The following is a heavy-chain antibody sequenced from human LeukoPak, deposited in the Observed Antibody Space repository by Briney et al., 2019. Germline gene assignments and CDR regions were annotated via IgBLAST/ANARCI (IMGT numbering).Heavy chain of an antibody. CDR3: AREVAGYDY. D-gene: IGHD6-19*01. J-gene: IGHJ4*02. CDR2: IIPIFGTA. V-gene: IGHV1-69*05. CDR1: GDTFSSYA. Sequence: ASVKVSCKASGDTFSSYAITWVRQAPGQGLEWMGRIIPIFGTANYAQKFQGRVTITTDESTSTAYMELSSLRSEDTAVYYCAREVAGYDYWGQGTLVTVSS.